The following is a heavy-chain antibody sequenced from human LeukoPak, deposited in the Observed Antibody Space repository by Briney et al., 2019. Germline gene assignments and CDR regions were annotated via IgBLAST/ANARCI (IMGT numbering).Heavy chain of an antibody. J-gene: IGHJ5*02. CDR3: AREGSGRSS. CDR1: GASISSYF. CDR2: ISNGGST. D-gene: IGHD6-19*01. V-gene: IGHV4-59*01. Sequence: SETLSLTCTVSGASISSYFWSWIRQPPGKGLEWVGFISNGGSTKYNPSLESRATISVDTSKNQVSLKLTSVTPADTGVFYCAREGSGRSSWGQGTLVTVSS.